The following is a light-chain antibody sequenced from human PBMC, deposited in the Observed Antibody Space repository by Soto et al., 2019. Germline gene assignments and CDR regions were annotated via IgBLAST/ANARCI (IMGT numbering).Light chain of an antibody. V-gene: IGKV1-5*03. Sequence: DIQMTQSPSTLSGSVGDRVTITCRASQTISSWLAWYQQKPGQAPKLLIYKASSLTSGVPSRFSGSGSGTDFTLTIRSLQPDDSATYYCQQHHSFPVTFGQGTKVDIK. CDR3: QQHHSFPVT. CDR2: KAS. J-gene: IGKJ1*01. CDR1: QTISSW.